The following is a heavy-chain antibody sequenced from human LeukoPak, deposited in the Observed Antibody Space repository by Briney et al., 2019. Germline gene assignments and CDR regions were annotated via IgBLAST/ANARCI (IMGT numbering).Heavy chain of an antibody. V-gene: IGHV1-3*01. Sequence: ASVKVSCKASGYTFTGYYMHWVRQAPGQGLEWMGWINAGNGNTKYSQKFQGRVTITRDTSASTAYMELSSLRSEDTAVYYCARGGYSSPFFDPWGQGTLVTVSS. J-gene: IGHJ5*02. CDR2: INAGNGNT. CDR3: ARGGYSSPFFDP. CDR1: GYTFTGYY. D-gene: IGHD6-13*01.